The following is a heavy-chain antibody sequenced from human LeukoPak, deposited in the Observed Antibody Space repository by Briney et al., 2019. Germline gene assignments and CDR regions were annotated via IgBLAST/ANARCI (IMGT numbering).Heavy chain of an antibody. Sequence: GASVKVSCKASGYTFTGYYMHWVRQAPGQGLEWMGWINPNSGGTNYAQKFQGRVTMTEDTSTDTAYMELSSLRSEDTAVYYCATPNYYDSSGYYYYWGQGTLVTVSS. CDR1: GYTFTGYY. V-gene: IGHV1-2*02. CDR2: INPNSGGT. D-gene: IGHD3-22*01. CDR3: ATPNYYDSSGYYYY. J-gene: IGHJ4*02.